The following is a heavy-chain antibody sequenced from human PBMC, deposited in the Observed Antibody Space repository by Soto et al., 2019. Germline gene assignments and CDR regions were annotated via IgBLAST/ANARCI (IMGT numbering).Heavy chain of an antibody. CDR1: GESFSGFY. Sequence: SETLSLTCAVYGESFSGFYWSWIRQPPGKGLEWIGEFFHGGSTNYSPSLKSRVTISLDTSKNHFSLELSSVTAADTAVYYCARPHYDSNTFYSYFDYWGQGTLVTVSS. V-gene: IGHV4-34*12. D-gene: IGHD3-22*01. J-gene: IGHJ4*02. CDR2: FFHGGST. CDR3: ARPHYDSNTFYSYFDY.